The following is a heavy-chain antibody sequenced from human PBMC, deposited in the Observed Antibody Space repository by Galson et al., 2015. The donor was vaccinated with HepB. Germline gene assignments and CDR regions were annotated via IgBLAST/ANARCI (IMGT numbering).Heavy chain of an antibody. D-gene: IGHD2-2*01. CDR1: GFPFSDYY. J-gene: IGHJ4*02. V-gene: IGHV3-11*06. CDR2: ISSSTRYT. Sequence: SLRLSCAASGFPFSDYYMSWIRQTPGKGLEWISHISSSTRYTKYADSVKGRFTISRDDAKNSLYLQMNSLRVEETAVYYCARVGVWAVPGTSEGFDHWGQGVLVIVSS. CDR3: ARVGVWAVPGTSEGFDH.